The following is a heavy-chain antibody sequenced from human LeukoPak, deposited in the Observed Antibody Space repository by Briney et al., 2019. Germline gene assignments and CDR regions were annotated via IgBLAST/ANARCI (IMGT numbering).Heavy chain of an antibody. CDR2: IYYSGST. Sequence: SGTLSLTCAVSGGSISSSNWWSWVRQPPGKGLEWIGYIYYSGSTNYNPTLKSRVTISVDTSKNQFSLKLSSVTAADTAVYYCARVLGVPAAMGYYYYYMDVWGKGTTVTVSS. V-gene: IGHV4-4*02. D-gene: IGHD2-2*01. J-gene: IGHJ6*03. CDR1: GGSISSSNW. CDR3: ARVLGVPAAMGYYYYYMDV.